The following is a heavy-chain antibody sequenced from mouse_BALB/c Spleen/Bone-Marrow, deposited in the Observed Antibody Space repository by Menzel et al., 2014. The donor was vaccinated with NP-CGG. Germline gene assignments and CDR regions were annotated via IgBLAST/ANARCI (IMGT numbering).Heavy chain of an antibody. D-gene: IGHD2-4*01. V-gene: IGHV1-63*01. CDR1: GYTFTNYW. J-gene: IGHJ4*01. Sequence: VQLQQSGAELVRPGTSVKISCKASGYTFTNYWLGWAKPTPGHGLEWIGDFYPGGGYTAFHEKVKGKATLTEYTSSCTAYMRLSSLTSEDTAVYFCARDMITTRAMDYWGQGTTVTASS. CDR3: ARDMITTRAMDY. CDR2: FYPGGGYT.